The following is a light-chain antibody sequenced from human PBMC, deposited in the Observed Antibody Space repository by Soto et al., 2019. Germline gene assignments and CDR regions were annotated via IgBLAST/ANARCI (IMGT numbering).Light chain of an antibody. J-gene: IGKJ1*01. CDR3: QHYNSWPRT. Sequence: EIVMTQSPSTLSVSPGERATLSCRASLSVSRNLAWYQQKPCQAPRLLIFDASTRATGIPARFSGSGSGTEFTLTITSLQSESVAVDYCQHYNSWPRTFGHGTKVEIK. V-gene: IGKV3-15*01. CDR1: LSVSRN. CDR2: DAS.